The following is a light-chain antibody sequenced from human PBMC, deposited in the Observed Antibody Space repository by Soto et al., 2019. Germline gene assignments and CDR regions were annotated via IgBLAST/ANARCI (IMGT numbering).Light chain of an antibody. CDR2: EVS. Sequence: QSALTQPPSASGSPGQSVTISCTGTSSDVGGYNYVSWYQQHPGKAPKLMIYEVSKRPSGVPDRFSASKSGLTASLTISGLQAEDEADYYCSSFTTNRIYVFGPGTKVTVL. V-gene: IGLV2-8*01. CDR1: SSDVGGYNY. CDR3: SSFTTNRIYV. J-gene: IGLJ1*01.